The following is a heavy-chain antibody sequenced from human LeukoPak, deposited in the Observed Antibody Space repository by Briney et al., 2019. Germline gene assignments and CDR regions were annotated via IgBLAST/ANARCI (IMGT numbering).Heavy chain of an antibody. Sequence: GASVKVSCKASGYTFTVYYMHWVRQAPGQGLEWMGWINPNSGGTNYTQKFQGRVTMTRDTSISTAYMELSRLRSDDTAVYYCARPYDYYDSSGYYPAFDYWGQGTLVTVSS. J-gene: IGHJ4*02. CDR1: GYTFTVYY. CDR3: ARPYDYYDSSGYYPAFDY. CDR2: INPNSGGT. V-gene: IGHV1-2*02. D-gene: IGHD3-22*01.